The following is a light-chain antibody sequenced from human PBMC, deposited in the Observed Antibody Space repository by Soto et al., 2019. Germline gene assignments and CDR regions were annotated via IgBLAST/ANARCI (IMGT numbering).Light chain of an antibody. CDR1: SSNIGAGYD. V-gene: IGLV1-40*01. CDR3: QSYDSSLSGHVI. CDR2: GNN. J-gene: IGLJ2*01. Sequence: QSVLTQPPSVSGAPGQRVTISCTGGSSNIGAGYDVHWYQQLPGTAPKLLIYGNNTRPSGVPDRFSGSKSGTSASLAITGLQAEDEADYYCQSYDSSLSGHVIFGGGTKVTVL.